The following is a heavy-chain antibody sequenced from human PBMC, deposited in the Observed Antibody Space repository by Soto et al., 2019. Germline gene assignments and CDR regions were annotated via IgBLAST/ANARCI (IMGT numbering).Heavy chain of an antibody. CDR3: ARRPAHCSGGSCYSPEPYYYDMDV. Sequence: ASVKVSCKASGGTFSSYAISWVRQAPGQGLEWMGGIIPIFGTANYAQKFQGRVTITADESTSTAYMELSSLRSEDTAVYYCARRPAHCSGGSCYSPEPYYYDMDVWGQGTTVTVSS. J-gene: IGHJ6*02. V-gene: IGHV1-69*13. D-gene: IGHD2-15*01. CDR2: IIPIFGTA. CDR1: GGTFSSYA.